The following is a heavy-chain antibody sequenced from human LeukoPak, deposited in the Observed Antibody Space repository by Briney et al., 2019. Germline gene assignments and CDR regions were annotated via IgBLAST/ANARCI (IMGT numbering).Heavy chain of an antibody. J-gene: IGHJ4*02. Sequence: ASVKVSCKASGYTFTSYCMHWVRQAPGQGLEWMGIINPSGGSTSYAQKFQGRVTMTRDTSTSTVYMELSSLRSEDTAVYYCARSSVPAAMSDYWGQGTLVTVSS. CDR1: GYTFTSYC. V-gene: IGHV1-46*01. CDR2: INPSGGST. D-gene: IGHD2-2*01. CDR3: ARSSVPAAMSDY.